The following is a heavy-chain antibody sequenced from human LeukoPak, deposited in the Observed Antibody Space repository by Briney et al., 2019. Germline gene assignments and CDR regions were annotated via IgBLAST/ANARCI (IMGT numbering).Heavy chain of an antibody. J-gene: IGHJ4*02. Sequence: GGSLRLSCAASGFTLSSYAMSWVRQAPGKGLEWVLAISGSGGSTYYADSVKGRFTISRDNSKNTLYLQMNSLRAEDTAVYYCAKYRSFKMGYYFDYWGQGTLVTVSS. CDR1: GFTLSSYA. CDR2: ISGSGGST. D-gene: IGHD2-8*01. V-gene: IGHV3-23*01. CDR3: AKYRSFKMGYYFDY.